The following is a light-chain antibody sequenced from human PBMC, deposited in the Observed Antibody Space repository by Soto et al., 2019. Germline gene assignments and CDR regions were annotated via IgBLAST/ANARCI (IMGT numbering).Light chain of an antibody. CDR3: QQYNNLSPDT. V-gene: IGKV3-15*01. J-gene: IGKJ2*01. Sequence: EIILTQSPASLSVSPGERATLSCRASLSDNNNLAWYQQKPGQAPRLLIYGASTRATGIPVRFRGSGSGTEFTLTITGLQSEDFAVYFCQQYNNLSPDTVGQGTDLGIK. CDR2: GAS. CDR1: LSDNNN.